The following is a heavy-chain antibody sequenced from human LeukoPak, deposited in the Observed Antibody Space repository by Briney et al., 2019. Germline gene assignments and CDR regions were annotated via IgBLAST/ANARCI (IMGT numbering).Heavy chain of an antibody. J-gene: IGHJ4*02. V-gene: IGHV4-4*02. CDR3: ACKTTAAAGTFDY. CDR2: IHHSGSK. Sequence: SGTLSVTCAVSGGSISSSNWWSWVRQPPGKGLEWIGEIHHSGSKNYSPSLNSRVTISVDKSKSQFSLKLTSVTVADTALYYCACKTTAAAGTFDYWGQGTLVTVSS. D-gene: IGHD6-13*01. CDR1: GGSISSSNW.